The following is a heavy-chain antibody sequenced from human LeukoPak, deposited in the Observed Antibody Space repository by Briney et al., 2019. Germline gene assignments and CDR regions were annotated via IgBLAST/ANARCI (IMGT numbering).Heavy chain of an antibody. V-gene: IGHV2-5*02. CDR1: GFSLSTSGVG. D-gene: IGHD4-17*01. CDR2: IYWDDDK. J-gene: IGHJ3*02. CDR3: AHRRDYGDYLDAFDI. Sequence: SGPTLVNPTQTLTLTCTFSGFSLSTSGVGVGWIRRPPGKALEWLALIYWDDDKRYSPSLKSRLTITKDTSKNQVVLTMTNMDPVDTATYYCAHRRDYGDYLDAFDIWGQGTMVTVSS.